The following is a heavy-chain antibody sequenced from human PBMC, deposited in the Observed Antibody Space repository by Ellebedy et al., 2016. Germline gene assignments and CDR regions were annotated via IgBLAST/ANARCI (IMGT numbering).Heavy chain of an antibody. Sequence: SGPTLVKPTQTLTLTCTFSGFSLSTSGMCVSWIRQPPGKALEWLARIDWDDDKYYSTSLKTRLTISKDTSKNQVVLTMTNMDPVDTATYYCARIQDYGDPPHGMDVWGQGTTVTVSS. CDR3: ARIQDYGDPPHGMDV. CDR2: IDWDDDK. D-gene: IGHD4-17*01. J-gene: IGHJ6*02. V-gene: IGHV2-70*11. CDR1: GFSLSTSGMC.